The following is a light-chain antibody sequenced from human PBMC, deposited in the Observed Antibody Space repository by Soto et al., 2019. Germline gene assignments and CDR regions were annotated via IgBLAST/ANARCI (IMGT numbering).Light chain of an antibody. CDR3: QQGSSSVWT. CDR2: GAS. Sequence: EIVLTQSPGTLSLSPGERATLSCRASQSVDSNFLVWYQQKPGQAPRLLIYGASTRATGIPDRSSGSGSGTDFTLTISRLEPEDFAVYFCQQGSSSVWTFGQGTKVEI. CDR1: QSVDSNF. J-gene: IGKJ1*01. V-gene: IGKV3-20*01.